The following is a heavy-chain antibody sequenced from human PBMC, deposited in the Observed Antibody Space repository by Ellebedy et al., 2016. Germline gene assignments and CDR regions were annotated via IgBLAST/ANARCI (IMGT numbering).Heavy chain of an antibody. CDR2: IWYDGSNK. J-gene: IGHJ6*02. D-gene: IGHD3-22*01. Sequence: GGSLRLSCAASGFTFSSYGMHWVRQAPGKGLEWVAVIWYDGSNKYYADSVKGRFTISRDNSKNTLYLQMNSLRAEDTAVYYCARDRYYDSSGYYLNYYYGMDVWGQGTTVTVSS. CDR3: ARDRYYDSSGYYLNYYYGMDV. V-gene: IGHV3-33*01. CDR1: GFTFSSYG.